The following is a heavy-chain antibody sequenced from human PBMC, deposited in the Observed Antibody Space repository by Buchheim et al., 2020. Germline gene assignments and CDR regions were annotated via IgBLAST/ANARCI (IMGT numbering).Heavy chain of an antibody. CDR1: GFTFSSYA. Sequence: EVQLLESGGGLVQPGGSLRLSCAASGFTFSSYAMSWVRQAPGKGLEWVSGISGSGGSTYYADSVKGRFTISRDNSKNTLYLQMNSLRAEDTAVYYCAKDTKVGATTSGGRGPFDYWGQGTL. CDR3: AKDTKVGATTSGGRGPFDY. CDR2: ISGSGGST. J-gene: IGHJ4*02. D-gene: IGHD1-26*01. V-gene: IGHV3-23*01.